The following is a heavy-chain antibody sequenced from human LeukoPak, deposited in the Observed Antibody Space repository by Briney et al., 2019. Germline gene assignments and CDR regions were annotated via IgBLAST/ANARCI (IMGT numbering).Heavy chain of an antibody. CDR3: ARDSGGHYDSWSGYYRGGAFDI. CDR2: ISYDGSNK. Sequence: PGGSLRLSCAASGFTFSSYAMHWVRQAPGKGLEWVAVISYDGSNKYYADSVKGRFTISRDNSKNTLYLQMNSLRAEDTAVYYCARDSGGHYDSWSGYYRGGAFDIWGQGTMVTVSS. D-gene: IGHD3-3*01. V-gene: IGHV3-30*01. CDR1: GFTFSSYA. J-gene: IGHJ3*02.